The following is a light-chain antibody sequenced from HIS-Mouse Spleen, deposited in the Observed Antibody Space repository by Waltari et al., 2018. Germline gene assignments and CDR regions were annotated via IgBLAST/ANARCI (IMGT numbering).Light chain of an antibody. Sequence: QSALTQPASVSGSPGQSITISCTGTSSDVGSYNLVPWYQQHPGKAPKPMVYEGSKRRSGVSNRFSGSKPGNTASLTISGLQAEDEADYYCCSYAGSSTFNWVFGGGTKLTVL. CDR3: CSYAGSSTFNWV. J-gene: IGLJ3*02. CDR1: SSDVGSYNL. CDR2: EGS. V-gene: IGLV2-23*01.